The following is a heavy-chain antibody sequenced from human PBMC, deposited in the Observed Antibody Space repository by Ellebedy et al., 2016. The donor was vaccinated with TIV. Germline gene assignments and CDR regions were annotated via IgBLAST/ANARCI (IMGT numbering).Heavy chain of an antibody. Sequence: GESLKISCAASGFTFSSCAMSWVRQAPGKGLEGVSYISSSSSSTNYADSVKGRFNISRDNSKNSLYLRMNSLRAEDTAVYYCARDSYGSGSYSSDWGQGTLVTVSS. V-gene: IGHV3-48*04. CDR2: ISSSSSST. D-gene: IGHD3-10*01. CDR3: ARDSYGSGSYSSD. J-gene: IGHJ4*02. CDR1: GFTFSSCA.